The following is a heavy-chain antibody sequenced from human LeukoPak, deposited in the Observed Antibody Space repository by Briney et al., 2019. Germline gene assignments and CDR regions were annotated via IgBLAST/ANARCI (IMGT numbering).Heavy chain of an antibody. CDR2: IYSGGST. CDR1: GFTVSGNY. J-gene: IGHJ4*02. V-gene: IGHV3-66*01. D-gene: IGHD6-13*01. Sequence: GGSLRLSCVASGFTVSGNYMTWVRQAPGKGLEWVSVIYSGGSTYYADSVKGRFTISRDTSKNTLYLQMNRLSAEDTAVYYCASYRIPACKAIYFDYCGQGALVTVSS. CDR3: ASYRIPACKAIYFDY.